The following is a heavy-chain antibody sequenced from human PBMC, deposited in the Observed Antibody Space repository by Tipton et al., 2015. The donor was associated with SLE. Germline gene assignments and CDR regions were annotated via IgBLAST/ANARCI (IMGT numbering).Heavy chain of an antibody. D-gene: IGHD3-3*01. CDR3: ARGGITMFGLVTSDY. V-gene: IGHV4-38-2*02. J-gene: IGHJ4*02. CDR2: FAHSGST. CDR1: GYSITNTYF. Sequence: TLSLTCSVSGYSITNTYFWGWFRQTHGKGLEWIGSFAHSGSTCYNPSLKSRVSISASTSKNEFSLTLTSVTVADTAVYFCARGGITMFGLVTSDYWGQGAMVTVSS.